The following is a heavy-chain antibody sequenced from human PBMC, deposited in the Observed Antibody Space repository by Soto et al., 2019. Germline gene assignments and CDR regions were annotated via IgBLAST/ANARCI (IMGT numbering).Heavy chain of an antibody. Sequence: SETLSLTCTVSGGSISSYYWSWIRQPPGKGLEWIGYIYYSGSTNYNPSLKSRVTISVDTSKNQFSLKLSSVTAADTAVYYCARDRTNFKFDYWGQGTLVTVSS. CDR3: ARDRTNFKFDY. J-gene: IGHJ4*02. D-gene: IGHD3-3*01. V-gene: IGHV4-59*01. CDR1: GGSISSYY. CDR2: IYYSGST.